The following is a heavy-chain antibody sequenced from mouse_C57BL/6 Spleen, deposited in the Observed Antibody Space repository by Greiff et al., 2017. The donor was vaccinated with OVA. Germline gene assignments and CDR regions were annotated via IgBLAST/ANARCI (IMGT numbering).Heavy chain of an antibody. CDR2: IYPGDGDT. CDR1: GYAFSSSW. D-gene: IGHD2-5*01. CDR3: ARSRSNYVEFAY. V-gene: IGHV1-82*01. Sequence: VQRVESGPELVKPGASVKISCKASGYAFSSSWMNWVKQRPGKGLEWIGRIYPGDGDTNYNGKFKGKATLTADKSSSTAYMQLSSLTSEDSAVYFCARSRSNYVEFAYWGQGTLVTVSA. J-gene: IGHJ3*01.